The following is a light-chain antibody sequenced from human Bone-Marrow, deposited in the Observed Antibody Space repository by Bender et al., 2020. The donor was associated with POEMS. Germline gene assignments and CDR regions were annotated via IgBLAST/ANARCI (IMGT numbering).Light chain of an antibody. J-gene: IGLJ1*01. CDR1: SSNIGSSS. CDR3: CSYAGSYTYV. CDR2: RNS. V-gene: IGLV1-44*01. Sequence: QSVLTQPPSVSGTPGQRITISCSGSSSNIGSSSVYWYQQLPGTAPKLLVYRNSLRPSGVPDRFSASKSGNTASLTISGLQAEDEADYYCCSYAGSYTYVFATGTKVTVL.